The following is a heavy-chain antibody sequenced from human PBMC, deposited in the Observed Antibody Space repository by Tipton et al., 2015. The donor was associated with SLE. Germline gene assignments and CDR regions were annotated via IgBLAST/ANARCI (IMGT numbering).Heavy chain of an antibody. J-gene: IGHJ4*02. CDR3: ARVLDVLDY. V-gene: IGHV4-61*02. Sequence: TLSLTCTVSGASVSSRSYYWNWVRQPAGKGLEWIGRIYTGGFTYYNPSLESRVTISMDTSKNQFSLKLTSMTAADTAVYYCARVLDVLDYWGQGTLVTVSS. CDR1: GASVSSRSYY. D-gene: IGHD1-1*01. CDR2: IYTGGFT.